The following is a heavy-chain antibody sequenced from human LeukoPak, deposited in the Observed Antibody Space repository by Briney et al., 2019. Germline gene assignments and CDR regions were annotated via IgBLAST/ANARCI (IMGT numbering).Heavy chain of an antibody. V-gene: IGHV3-30*02. CDR3: AKDSNYDFWNAHSPYYFDS. CDR1: GFTLSDYG. Sequence: PGGSLRLSCAASGFTLSDYGMHWVRQAPGKGLEWVAFVRYDGSYNYYANSVKGRFTISRDNSKNTLYLQMNSLRAEDTAVYYCAKDSNYDFWNAHSPYYFDSWGQGTLVTVSS. J-gene: IGHJ4*02. CDR2: VRYDGSYN. D-gene: IGHD3-3*01.